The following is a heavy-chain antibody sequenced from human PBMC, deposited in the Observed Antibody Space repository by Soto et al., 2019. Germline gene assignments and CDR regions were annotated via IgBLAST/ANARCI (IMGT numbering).Heavy chain of an antibody. J-gene: IGHJ4*01. CDR3: ARVEMATRGIDD. V-gene: IGHV3-21*01. Sequence: EVQLVESGGGLVKPGGSLRLSCAASGFTFSSYSMNWVRQAPGKGLEWVSYISSSSSYIYYADSVKGRFTISRYNAKNSLYLQMNSLRAEDTDVYYCARVEMATRGIDDWGHGTLVTVS. D-gene: IGHD5-12*01. CDR1: GFTFSSYS. CDR2: ISSSSSYI.